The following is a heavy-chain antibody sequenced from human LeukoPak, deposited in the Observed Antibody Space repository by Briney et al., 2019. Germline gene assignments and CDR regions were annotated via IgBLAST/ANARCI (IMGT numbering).Heavy chain of an antibody. V-gene: IGHV4-30-4*08. D-gene: IGHD4-11*01. CDR1: GGSISSGDYY. Sequence: SETLSLTCTVSGGSISSGDYYWSWIRQPPGKGLEWIGYIYYSGSTYYNPSLKSRVTISVDTSKNQFSLKLSSVTAADTAVYYCARDGSPGRDYSNYEDAFDIWGQGTMVTVSS. CDR2: IYYSGST. CDR3: ARDGSPGRDYSNYEDAFDI. J-gene: IGHJ3*02.